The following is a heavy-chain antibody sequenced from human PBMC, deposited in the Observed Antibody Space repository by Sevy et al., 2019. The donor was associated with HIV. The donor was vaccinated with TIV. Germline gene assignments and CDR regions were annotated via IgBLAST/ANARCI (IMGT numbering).Heavy chain of an antibody. Sequence: GGSLRLSCAASGFIFSNYAIHWVRRAPGKGLEWVAVISYDGCNKHYAASVKGRFTISRDNSRNTLFLQMNSLRLDDTAVYYCARDPTFSSDTRGYYPFDSWGQGTLVTVSS. V-gene: IGHV3-30*04. CDR1: GFIFSNYA. CDR2: ISYDGCNK. CDR3: ARDPTFSSDTRGYYPFDS. J-gene: IGHJ4*02. D-gene: IGHD3-22*01.